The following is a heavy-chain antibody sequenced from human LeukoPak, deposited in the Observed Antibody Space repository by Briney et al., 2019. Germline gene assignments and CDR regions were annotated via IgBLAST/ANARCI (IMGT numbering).Heavy chain of an antibody. V-gene: IGHV3-21*01. J-gene: IGHJ4*02. CDR2: ISSSSRYI. D-gene: IGHD2-2*01. CDR1: GFTFSSYS. CDR3: ARETFCTNTTCPIGDHFDY. Sequence: PGGSLRLSCAAFGFTFSSYSMNWVRQAPGKGLEWVSSISSSSRYIYYADSLKGRFTISRDNTKNSLYLQMNSLRAEDTAVYYCARETFCTNTTCPIGDHFDYWGQGTLVTVSS.